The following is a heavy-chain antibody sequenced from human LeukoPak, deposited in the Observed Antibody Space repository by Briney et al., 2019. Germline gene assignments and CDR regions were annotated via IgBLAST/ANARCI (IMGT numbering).Heavy chain of an antibody. CDR1: GYSFTSYW. CDR2: IYPGDSDT. D-gene: IGHD2-21*01. V-gene: IGHV5-51*01. J-gene: IGHJ6*03. CDR3: ARQNSCGGDCYYYYYMDV. Sequence: GESLKISCKGSGYSFTSYWIGWVRQMPGKGLEWMGIIYPGDSDTRYSPSFQGQVTISADKSISTAYLQRSSLKASDTAMYYCARQNSCGGDCYYYYYMDVWGKGTTVTVSS.